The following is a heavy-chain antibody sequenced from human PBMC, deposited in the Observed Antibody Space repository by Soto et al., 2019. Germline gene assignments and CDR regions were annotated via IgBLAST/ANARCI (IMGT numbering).Heavy chain of an antibody. CDR3: AKRAFYGSGIPNYYGMDV. D-gene: IGHD3-10*01. CDR2: ISGTGGGT. Sequence: EVHLLGSGGGLVQTGGSLRLSCAASGFTFSNYAMTWVRQAPGKGLEWVSVISGTGGGTNNADSAKGRFTTSRDNSKNTLYLQMNSLRAEDTAVYYCAKRAFYGSGIPNYYGMDVWGQGTAVTVSS. V-gene: IGHV3-23*01. J-gene: IGHJ6*02. CDR1: GFTFSNYA.